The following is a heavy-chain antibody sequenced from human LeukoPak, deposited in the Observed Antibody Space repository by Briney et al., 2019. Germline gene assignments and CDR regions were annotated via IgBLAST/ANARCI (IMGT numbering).Heavy chain of an antibody. Sequence: PGGSLRLSCAASGFTFSSYAMSWVRQAPGKGLEWVSSISSSSYIYYADSVKGRFTISRDNAKNSLYLQMDSLRAEDTAVYYCARADCSGGSCYSLFDYWGQGTLVTVSS. CDR3: ARADCSGGSCYSLFDY. CDR1: GFTFSSYA. J-gene: IGHJ4*02. V-gene: IGHV3-21*01. D-gene: IGHD2-15*01. CDR2: ISSSSYI.